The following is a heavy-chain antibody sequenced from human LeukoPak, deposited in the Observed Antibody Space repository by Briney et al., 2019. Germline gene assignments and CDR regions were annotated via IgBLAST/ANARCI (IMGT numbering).Heavy chain of an antibody. J-gene: IGHJ5*02. Sequence: SETLSLTCTVSGGSISSGGYYWSWIRQHPGKGLEWIGYIYYSGSTYYNPSLKSRVTISVDTSKNQFSLKLSSVTAADTAVYYCARGSLRGYSGYPNWFDPWGQGTLVTVSS. D-gene: IGHD5-12*01. CDR3: ARGSLRGYSGYPNWFDP. CDR2: IYYSGST. V-gene: IGHV4-31*03. CDR1: GGSISSGGYY.